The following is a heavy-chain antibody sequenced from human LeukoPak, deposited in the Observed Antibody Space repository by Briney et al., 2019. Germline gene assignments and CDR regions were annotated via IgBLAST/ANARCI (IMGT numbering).Heavy chain of an antibody. CDR1: GFTFSSYW. CDR2: IKKDGSEK. CDR3: ARGLYYYYYYMDV. Sequence: GGSLRLSCAASGFTFSSYWMSWVRQAPGKGLEWVANIKKDGSEKYYVDSVKGRFTISRDNSKNTLYLQMNSLRAEDTAVYYCARGLYYYYYYMDVWGKGTTVTVSS. J-gene: IGHJ6*03. V-gene: IGHV3-7*03.